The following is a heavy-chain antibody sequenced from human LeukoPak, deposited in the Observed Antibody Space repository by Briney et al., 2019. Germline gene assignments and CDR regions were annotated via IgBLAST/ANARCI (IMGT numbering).Heavy chain of an antibody. CDR1: GFTFSSYA. CDR3: ATPKYTNGPLNY. CDR2: LYNTGDT. D-gene: IGHD2-8*01. V-gene: IGHV3-23*05. J-gene: IGHJ4*02. Sequence: PGGSLRLSCAASGFTFSSYAMSWVRQAPGKGLEWVSVLYNTGDTYYADSVKGRFTISRDNSKNTLYLQMSSLRTEDTAVYYCATPKYTNGPLNYWGQGTLVTVSS.